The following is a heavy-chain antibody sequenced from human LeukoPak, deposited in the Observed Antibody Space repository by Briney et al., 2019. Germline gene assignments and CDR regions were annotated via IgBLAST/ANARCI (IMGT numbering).Heavy chain of an antibody. Sequence: GESLKISCKGSGYSFTSYWIGWVRQMPGKGLEWMGIIYPGDSDTRYSPSFQGQVTISADKSISTAYLQWSSLKASDTAMYCCARHQGGAYCGGDCYSARDYWGQGTLVTVSS. V-gene: IGHV5-51*01. D-gene: IGHD2-21*02. CDR1: GYSFTSYW. J-gene: IGHJ4*02. CDR2: IYPGDSDT. CDR3: ARHQGGAYCGGDCYSARDY.